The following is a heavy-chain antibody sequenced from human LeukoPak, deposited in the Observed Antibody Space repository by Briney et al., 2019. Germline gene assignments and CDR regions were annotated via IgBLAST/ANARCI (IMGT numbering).Heavy chain of an antibody. CDR2: IDSTGRSV. CDR1: GLSFSSYG. V-gene: IGHV3-48*02. J-gene: IGHJ4*02. Sequence: GGSLRLSCAACGLSFSSYGMNWVRQAPGQGLEWVSYIDSTGRSVYYADSVKGRFTVSRDNANHSVFLQMNSLRDDDTAVYFCARKLALWGQGTLVTVSS. CDR3: ARKLAL.